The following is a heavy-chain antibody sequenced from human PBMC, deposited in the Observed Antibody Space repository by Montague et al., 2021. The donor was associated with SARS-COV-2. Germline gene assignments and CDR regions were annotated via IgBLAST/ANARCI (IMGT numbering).Heavy chain of an antibody. CDR2: IYYSGST. CDR3: ARSPEPMIILIITSPNWYFDL. Sequence: TLSLTCTVSGGSISSGGYYWSWIRQRPGKGLEWIGYIYYSGSTYYNPSLKSRVTISADTSKNQFSLKMSSVTAADTAVYYCARSPEPMIILIITSPNWYFDLWGRGTLVTVSS. V-gene: IGHV4-31*03. J-gene: IGHJ2*01. CDR1: GGSISSGGYY. D-gene: IGHD3-22*01.